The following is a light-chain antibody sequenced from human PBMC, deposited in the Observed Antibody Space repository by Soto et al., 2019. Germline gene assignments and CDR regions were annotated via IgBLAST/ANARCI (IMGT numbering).Light chain of an antibody. CDR2: GAF. CDR3: HQYDSSSSS. J-gene: IGKJ2*01. Sequence: DVQMTQSPSTLSASVGDRVTITCRASQNINNWLAWYQQKPGKAPKLLIYGAFNLESGVPSRFSGSGSGTQFTLTINSLQPDDFVTYYCHQYDSSSSSFGQGTKLEIK. V-gene: IGKV1-5*01. CDR1: QNINNW.